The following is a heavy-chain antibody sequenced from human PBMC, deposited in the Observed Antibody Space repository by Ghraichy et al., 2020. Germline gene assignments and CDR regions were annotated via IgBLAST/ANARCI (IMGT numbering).Heavy chain of an antibody. V-gene: IGHV4-38-2*02. CDR3: AREERKMYYYGSGRGYWFDP. CDR2: IYHSGST. J-gene: IGHJ5*02. D-gene: IGHD3-10*01. Sequence: YAVSGYSISSGYYWGWIRHPPGKGLEWIGSIYHSGSTYYNPSLKSRVTISVDTSKNQFSLKLSSVTAADTAVYYCAREERKMYYYGSGRGYWFDPWGQGTLVTVSS. CDR1: GYSISSGYY.